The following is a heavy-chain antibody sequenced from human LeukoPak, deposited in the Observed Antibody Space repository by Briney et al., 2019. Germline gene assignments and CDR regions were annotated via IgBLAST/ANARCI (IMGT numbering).Heavy chain of an antibody. CDR2: ISAYNGNT. V-gene: IGHV1-18*01. J-gene: IGHJ4*02. Sequence: ASVKVSCKASGYTFTSYGISWVRQAPGQGLEWMGWISAYNGNTNYAQKLQGRVTITADKSTSTAYMELSSVTAADTAVYYCARALDYYDSSGYFDYWGQGTLVTVSS. D-gene: IGHD3-22*01. CDR1: GYTFTSYG. CDR3: ARALDYYDSSGYFDY.